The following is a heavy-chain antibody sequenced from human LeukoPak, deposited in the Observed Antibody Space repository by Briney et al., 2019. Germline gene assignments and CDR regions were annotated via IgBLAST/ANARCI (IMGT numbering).Heavy chain of an antibody. CDR2: ISYDGSNK. Sequence: GGSWSSSGEASGFTFSSYAMHGFRQAPGRGLEWVAVISYDGSNKYYADSVKGRFSISRDNSKNTLYLQMNSLRAEDTAVYYCAREWPLGYYDSSGPWDWGQGTLVTVSS. V-gene: IGHV3-30*01. D-gene: IGHD3-22*01. CDR3: AREWPLGYYDSSGPWD. J-gene: IGHJ4*02. CDR1: GFTFSSYA.